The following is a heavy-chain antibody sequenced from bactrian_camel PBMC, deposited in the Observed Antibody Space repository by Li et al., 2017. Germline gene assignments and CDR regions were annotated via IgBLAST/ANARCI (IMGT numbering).Heavy chain of an antibody. J-gene: IGHJ7*01. Sequence: VQLVESGGGSVQAGETLRLSCAASGYTYSSYCMGWFRQALGKGLEWLSMVSDGDGRTYYADSVKGRFTISRDNAKKTLFLQLNSLKTDDTAMYYCAKSFRAVATYYAMDYWGKGTQVTVS. CDR2: VSDGDGRT. CDR1: GYTYSSYC. V-gene: IGHV3S1*01. D-gene: IGHD2*01.